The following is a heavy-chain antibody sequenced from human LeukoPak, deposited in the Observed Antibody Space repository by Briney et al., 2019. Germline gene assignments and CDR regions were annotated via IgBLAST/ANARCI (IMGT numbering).Heavy chain of an antibody. V-gene: IGHV3-30*04. D-gene: IGHD3-3*01. J-gene: IGHJ4*02. CDR1: GFTFSSYA. CDR3: ARGVRSGSVYYDFWSGRNFDY. CDR2: ISYDGSNK. Sequence: GGSLRLSCAASGFTFSSYAMHWVRQAPGKGLEWVAVISYDGSNKYYADSVKGRFTISRDNSKNTLYLQMNSLRAEDTAVYYCARGVRSGSVYYDFWSGRNFDYWGQGTLVTVSS.